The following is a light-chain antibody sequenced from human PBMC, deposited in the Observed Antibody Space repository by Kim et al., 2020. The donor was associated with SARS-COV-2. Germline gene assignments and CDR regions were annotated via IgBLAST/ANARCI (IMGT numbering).Light chain of an antibody. Sequence: EVELTQSPGTLSLSPGERATLSCRASQSVDSSYIAWYQQKPGQTPKLLFYGASFRASGIPDRFSGTGSGTVFSLTISSLEPDDFAVYYCQQYGGSPGTFGQGTKVDIK. CDR2: GAS. V-gene: IGKV3-20*01. CDR1: QSVDSSY. CDR3: QQYGGSPGT. J-gene: IGKJ1*01.